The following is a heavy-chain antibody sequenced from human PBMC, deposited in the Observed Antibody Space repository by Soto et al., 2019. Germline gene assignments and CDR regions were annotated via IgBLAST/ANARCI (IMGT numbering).Heavy chain of an antibody. D-gene: IGHD6-19*01. CDR2: IYWDDDK. V-gene: IGHV2-5*02. CDR1: GFSLSSTRMA. Sequence: QITLKESGPTLVKPTQTLTLTCTFSGFSLSSTRMAVGWIRQPPGKALEWLALIYWDDDKRYSPFLKSRLTITKDTSKNQVVLTMSIMDPVDTARYYCAHIVVAGLGYYFYYWGQGTLVTVSS. CDR3: AHIVVAGLGYYFYY. J-gene: IGHJ4*02.